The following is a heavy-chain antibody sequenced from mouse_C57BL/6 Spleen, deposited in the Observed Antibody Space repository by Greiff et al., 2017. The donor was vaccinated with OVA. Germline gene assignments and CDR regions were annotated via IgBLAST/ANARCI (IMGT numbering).Heavy chain of an antibody. CDR3: TDSSVFDY. D-gene: IGHD3-2*02. V-gene: IGHV6-3*01. CDR1: GFTFSNYW. Sequence: EVKLQESGGGLVQPGGSMKLSCVASGFTFSNYWMNWVRQSPETGLEWVAQIRLKSDNSATHYAESVKGRFTISREESKSSVYLQMNNLRAVDTGIYYCTDSSVFDYWGQGTTLTVSS. CDR2: IRLKSDNSAT. J-gene: IGHJ2*01.